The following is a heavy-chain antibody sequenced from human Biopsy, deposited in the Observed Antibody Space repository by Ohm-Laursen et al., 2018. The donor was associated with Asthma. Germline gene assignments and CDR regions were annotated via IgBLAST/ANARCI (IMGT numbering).Heavy chain of an antibody. CDR2: MYAGGSR. D-gene: IGHD4-17*01. Sequence: SLRLSCAASGVNVTNNYMTWVRQAPGKGLEWVSIMYAGGSRFYADRVKGRSTISRDNSKNTLYLQMDSLRPEDTALYYCARAGDTNDYGPAFDIWGQGTTVTVSS. J-gene: IGHJ3*02. CDR1: GVNVTNNY. V-gene: IGHV3-53*01. CDR3: ARAGDTNDYGPAFDI.